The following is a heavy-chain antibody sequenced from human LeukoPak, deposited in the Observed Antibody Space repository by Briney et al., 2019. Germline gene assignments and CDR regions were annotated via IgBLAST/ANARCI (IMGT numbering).Heavy chain of an antibody. J-gene: IGHJ3*02. CDR3: ARGGPNWPSEPFDI. Sequence: PGGSLRLSCVASGFTFSNYGMHWVRQAPGKGLEWVAVTWHDGTNKYYADSVKGRFTISRDNSKNTLYLQMDSLRAEDTAVYYCARGGPNWPSEPFDIWGQGTMVTVSS. CDR1: GFTFSNYG. D-gene: IGHD1-1*01. CDR2: TWHDGTNK. V-gene: IGHV3-33*01.